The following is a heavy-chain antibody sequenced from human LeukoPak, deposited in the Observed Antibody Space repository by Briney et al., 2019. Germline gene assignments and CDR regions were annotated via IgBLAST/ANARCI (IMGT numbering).Heavy chain of an antibody. V-gene: IGHV4-4*02. CDR2: IYHSGST. J-gene: IGHJ4*02. CDR3: VRGRSTGTIDY. Sequence: PSGTLSLTCAVSGGSISSSNWWSWVRQPPGKGLEWIGEIYHSGSTNYNPSLRSRLTVSLDTSKNQFSLKLTSVTAADSAVYYCVRGRSTGTIDYWGQGTLVTVSS. CDR1: GGSISSSNW. D-gene: IGHD2-2*01.